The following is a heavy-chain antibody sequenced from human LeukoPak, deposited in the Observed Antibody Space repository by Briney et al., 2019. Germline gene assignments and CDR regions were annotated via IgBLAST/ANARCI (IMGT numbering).Heavy chain of an antibody. D-gene: IGHD6-19*01. J-gene: IGHJ4*02. V-gene: IGHV4-59*11. CDR2: IYDSGSI. CDR1: GGSISSHY. CDR3: AREVLRSGWYGGAFDY. Sequence: SETLSLTCTVSGGSISSHYWSWIRQPPGKGLEWIGYIYDSGSINYNPSLKSRVTISVDTSKNQFSLKLSSVTAADTAVYYCAREVLRSGWYGGAFDYWGQGTLVTVS.